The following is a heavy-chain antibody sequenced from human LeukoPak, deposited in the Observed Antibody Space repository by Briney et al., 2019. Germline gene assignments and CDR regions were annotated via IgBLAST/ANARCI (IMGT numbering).Heavy chain of an antibody. CDR1: GFTFSSYS. Sequence: PGGSLRLSCAASGFTFSSYSMNWVRQAPGKGLEWVSSISSSSSYIYYADSVKGRFTISRDNAKNSLYLQMNSLRAEDTAVYYCARGPPYYHDSSGQDYWGQGTLVTVSS. CDR3: ARGPPYYHDSSGQDY. J-gene: IGHJ4*02. V-gene: IGHV3-21*01. CDR2: ISSSSSYI. D-gene: IGHD3-22*01.